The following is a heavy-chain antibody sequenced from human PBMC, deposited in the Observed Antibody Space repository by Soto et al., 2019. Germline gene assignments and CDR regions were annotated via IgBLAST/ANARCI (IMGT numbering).Heavy chain of an antibody. J-gene: IGHJ4*02. Sequence: SVKVSCKASGGTFSSYAISWVRQAPGQGLEWMGGIIPIFGTANYAQKFQGRVTITADESTSTAYMELSSLRSEDTAVYYCARAAYYYGSGSYYGPLDYWGQGTLVTV. V-gene: IGHV1-69*13. CDR3: ARAAYYYGSGSYYGPLDY. CDR1: GGTFSSYA. CDR2: IIPIFGTA. D-gene: IGHD3-10*01.